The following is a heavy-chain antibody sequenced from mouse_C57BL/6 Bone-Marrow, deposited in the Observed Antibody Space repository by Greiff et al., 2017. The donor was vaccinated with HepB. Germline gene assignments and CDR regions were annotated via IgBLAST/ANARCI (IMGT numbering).Heavy chain of an antibody. CDR2: ISSGSSTI. CDR1: GFTFSDYG. Sequence: EVQRVESGGGLVKPGGSLKLSCAASGFTFSDYGMHWVRQAPEKGLEWVAYISSGSSTIYYADTVKGRFAISRDNAKNTLFLQMISLRSEDTAIYYCGRNGYDYGAMDDWGQGTSVTVSS. CDR3: GRNGYDYGAMDD. V-gene: IGHV5-17*01. J-gene: IGHJ4*01.